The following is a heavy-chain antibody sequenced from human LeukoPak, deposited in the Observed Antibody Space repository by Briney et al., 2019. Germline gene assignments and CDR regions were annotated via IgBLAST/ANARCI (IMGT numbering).Heavy chain of an antibody. D-gene: IGHD6-13*01. J-gene: IGHJ3*02. Sequence: PSETLSLTCTVSGGSISSSSYYWGWIRQPPGKGLEWIGSIYYSGSPYYNPSLKSRVTISVDTSKNQFSLKLSSVTAADTAVYYCASLSRQQLASDAFDIWGQGTMVTVSS. V-gene: IGHV4-39*01. CDR3: ASLSRQQLASDAFDI. CDR2: IYYSGSP. CDR1: GGSISSSSYY.